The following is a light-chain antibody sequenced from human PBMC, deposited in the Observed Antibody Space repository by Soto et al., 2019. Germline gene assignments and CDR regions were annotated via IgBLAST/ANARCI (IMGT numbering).Light chain of an antibody. V-gene: IGLV2-14*01. CDR3: SSKTTTNTLL. CDR2: EVS. Sequence: QSVLTQPASVSGSLGQSITISCTGTRSDLGDYNYVSWYQQHPGKAPKLLVYEVSIRPSGVSYRFSGPKSGRSASLTISGLQAEDEADYYCSSKTTTNTLLFGGGTKLTVL. J-gene: IGLJ3*02. CDR1: RSDLGDYNY.